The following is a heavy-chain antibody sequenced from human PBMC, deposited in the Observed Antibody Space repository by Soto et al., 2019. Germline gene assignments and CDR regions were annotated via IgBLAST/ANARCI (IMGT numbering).Heavy chain of an antibody. CDR1: GASISSGDHY. D-gene: IGHD1-7*01. V-gene: IGHV4-30-4*01. Sequence: QVQLQESGPGLVKPSQTLSLTCTVSGASISSGDHYWSWIRQSPGKGLEWIGYIYYRGSTDYNPSLKSRVTISVDTSKNQFSLQVNSVTAADTAVYYCARGVHWNSFDPWGQGTLVTVSS. CDR2: IYYRGST. J-gene: IGHJ5*02. CDR3: ARGVHWNSFDP.